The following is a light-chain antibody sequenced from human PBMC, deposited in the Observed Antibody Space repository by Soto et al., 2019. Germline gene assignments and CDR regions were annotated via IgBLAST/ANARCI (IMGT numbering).Light chain of an antibody. J-gene: IGLJ3*02. Sequence: QSALTQPASVSGSPGQSITISCTGTSSDVGGYNYVSWYQQHPGKAPKLMIYEVSNRPSGVSNRFSGSKSGNTASLTISGLQAEDGADYYCFSYASSSTWVFGGGTNPTVL. CDR3: FSYASSSTWV. CDR1: SSDVGGYNY. V-gene: IGLV2-14*01. CDR2: EVS.